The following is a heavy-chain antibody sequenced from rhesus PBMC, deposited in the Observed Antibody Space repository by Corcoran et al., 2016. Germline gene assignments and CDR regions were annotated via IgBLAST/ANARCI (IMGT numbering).Heavy chain of an antibody. CDR1: GGSISSDYYY. CDR2: ITSSGTT. D-gene: IGHD5-12*01. J-gene: IGHJ4*01. CDR3: TRASTYTYSSDY. V-gene: IGHV4-122*02. Sequence: QVQLQESGPGLVKPSETLSITCAVSGGSISSDYYYWSLISQPPGKGLEWIGYITSSGTTSYSPVLKGRVSISTDTSKNQFARKLSSVTAADTAVYYCTRASTYTYSSDYWGQGVLVTVST.